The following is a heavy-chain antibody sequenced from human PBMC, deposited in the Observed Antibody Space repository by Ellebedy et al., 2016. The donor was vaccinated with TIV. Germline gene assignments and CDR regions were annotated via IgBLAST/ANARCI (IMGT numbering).Heavy chain of an antibody. CDR1: GSTFSSYT. D-gene: IGHD1-7*01. CDR3: AREAGNYAHFDY. Sequence: SVKVSXKASGSTFSSYTISWVRQAPGQGLEWMGGIIPISDTANYAQKFQGRVTITADESTSTAYMELSSLRSEDMAVYYCAREAGNYAHFDYWGQGTLVIVSS. CDR2: IIPISDTA. V-gene: IGHV1-69*13. J-gene: IGHJ4*02.